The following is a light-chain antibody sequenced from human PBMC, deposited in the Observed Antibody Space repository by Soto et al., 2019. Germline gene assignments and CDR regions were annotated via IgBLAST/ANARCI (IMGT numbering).Light chain of an antibody. CDR1: QTISTW. Sequence: IQMTQSPSTLSASVGDRVTFTCRASQTISTWLAWYQQKPGEAPKLLIYKASTLEVGVPSRFNASGSGTEFTLNINTLQPADFATYYCQQYNSYPWTFGQGTKV. CDR2: KAS. CDR3: QQYNSYPWT. J-gene: IGKJ1*01. V-gene: IGKV1-5*03.